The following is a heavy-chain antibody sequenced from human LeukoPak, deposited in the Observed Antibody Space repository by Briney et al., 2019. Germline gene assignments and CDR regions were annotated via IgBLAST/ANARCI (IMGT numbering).Heavy chain of an antibody. CDR2: IYYSGST. Sequence: SETLSLTCTVSGGSISSYYWSWLRQPPGKGLEWIGYIYYSGSTNYNPSLKSRVTISVDPSKNQFSLKLSSVNAADTAVYYCARKRNYLDSSGIFDYWGPGTPVTLSS. V-gene: IGHV4-59*01. CDR3: ARKRNYLDSSGIFDY. J-gene: IGHJ4*02. CDR1: GGSISSYY. D-gene: IGHD3-22*01.